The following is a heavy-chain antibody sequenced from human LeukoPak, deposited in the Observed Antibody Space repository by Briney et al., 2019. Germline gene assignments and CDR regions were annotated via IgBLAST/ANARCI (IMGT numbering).Heavy chain of an antibody. V-gene: IGHV4-59*08. Sequence: SETLSLTCSVSDDSITMYYWTWIRQPPGKGLEWIGYIYYSGSTYYNPSLKSRVTISVDTSKNQFSLKLSSVTAADTAVYYCARQTTVTSFDYWGQGTLVTVSS. J-gene: IGHJ4*02. D-gene: IGHD4-17*01. CDR1: DDSITMYY. CDR2: IYYSGST. CDR3: ARQTTVTSFDY.